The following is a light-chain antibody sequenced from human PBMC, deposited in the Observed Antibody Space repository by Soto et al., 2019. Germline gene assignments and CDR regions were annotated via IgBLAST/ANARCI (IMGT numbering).Light chain of an antibody. Sequence: QSALTQPASVSGSPGQSITISCTGTNCDVGGYDYVSWFQQHPGKAPKLIICEVNNRPSGVSTRFSGSKSGNTASLTISGLQAEDEADYYCTSYTRSSTWVFGGGTKLTVL. J-gene: IGLJ3*02. V-gene: IGLV2-14*01. CDR1: NCDVGGYDY. CDR3: TSYTRSSTWV. CDR2: EVN.